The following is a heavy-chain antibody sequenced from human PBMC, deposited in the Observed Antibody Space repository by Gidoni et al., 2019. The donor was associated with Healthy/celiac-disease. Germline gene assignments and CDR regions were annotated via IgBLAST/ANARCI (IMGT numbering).Heavy chain of an antibody. CDR3: ARDFPPRRRGVIRFDY. Sequence: EVPLVESGGGLVKPGGSLRLSCAASGFTFSSYSMNWVRQAPGKGLEWVSSISSSSSYIYYADSVKGRFTISRDNAKNSLYLQMNSLRAEDTAVYYCARDFPPRRRGVIRFDYWGQGTLVTVSS. CDR2: ISSSSSYI. J-gene: IGHJ4*02. D-gene: IGHD3-10*01. V-gene: IGHV3-21*01. CDR1: GFTFSSYS.